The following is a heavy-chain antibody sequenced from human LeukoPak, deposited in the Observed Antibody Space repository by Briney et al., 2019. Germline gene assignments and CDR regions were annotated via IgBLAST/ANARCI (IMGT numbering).Heavy chain of an antibody. CDR2: IYYSGTT. CDR1: GGSISSGDSY. D-gene: IGHD2-15*01. J-gene: IGHJ3*01. V-gene: IGHV4-31*03. CDR3: ARNGYCSGGSCYSNNAFDV. Sequence: SQTLSLTCTVSGGSISSGDSYWSWIRQLPGKGLEWIGYIYYSGTTYYNPSLKSRLTMSVDTSKSQFSLKLSSVTAADTAVYYCARNGYCSGGSCYSNNAFDVWGQGTMVTVSS.